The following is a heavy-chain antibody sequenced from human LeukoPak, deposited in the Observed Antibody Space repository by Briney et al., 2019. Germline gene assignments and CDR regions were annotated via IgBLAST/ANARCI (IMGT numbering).Heavy chain of an antibody. V-gene: IGHV6-1*01. CDR2: TYYRSKWYN. CDR1: GDSVSSKSAA. CDR3: ARSEGHIDY. Sequence: SQTLSLTCAISGDSVSSKSAAWNLIRQSPSRGLEWLGRTYYRSKWYNHYSVSVKSRISVNPDTSKNQFSLQLNSVTPEDTAVYYCARSEGHIDYWGQGTLVTVSS. J-gene: IGHJ4*02.